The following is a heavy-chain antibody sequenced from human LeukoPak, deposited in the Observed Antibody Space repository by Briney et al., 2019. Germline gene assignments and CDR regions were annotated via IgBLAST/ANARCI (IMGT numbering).Heavy chain of an antibody. J-gene: IGHJ6*02. Sequence: SQTLSLTCAISGDSVSSNSAAWNWIRKSPSRGLEWLGRTYYRSKWYNDYAVSVKSRITINPDTSKNQFSLQLNSVSPEDTAVYYCAREVDSHGTLFYYGMDVWGQGTTVTVSS. D-gene: IGHD6-13*01. CDR1: GDSVSSNSAA. V-gene: IGHV6-1*01. CDR3: AREVDSHGTLFYYGMDV. CDR2: TYYRSKWYN.